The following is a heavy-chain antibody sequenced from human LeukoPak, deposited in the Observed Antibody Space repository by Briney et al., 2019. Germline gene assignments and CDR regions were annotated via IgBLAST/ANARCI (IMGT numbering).Heavy chain of an antibody. D-gene: IGHD6-19*01. CDR3: ARAVTGTSLVDF. V-gene: IGHV4-59*08. J-gene: IGHJ4*02. Sequence: SETLSLTCTISGGSIGGDHWSWIRQAPGERLEWIGYISYTGSTSYNPSLRSRVTISLNTPENQCSLRLTSVTAADTAVYYCARAVTGTSLVDFWGQGTLVAVSS. CDR2: ISYTGST. CDR1: GGSIGGDH.